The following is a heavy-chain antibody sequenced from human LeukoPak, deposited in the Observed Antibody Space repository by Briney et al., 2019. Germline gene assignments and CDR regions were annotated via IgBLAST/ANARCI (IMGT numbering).Heavy chain of an antibody. Sequence: PGGSLRRSGAASGFTGSTIYRNWVRQAPGKGLKGGSDLYSGGNTYYADSVKGRFTISRDNSKNTLFLQMNSLRAEDSAVYCCARGGFYSDSGAYYYPFDYWGQGTLVTVSS. CDR3: ARGGFYSDSGAYYYPFDY. CDR2: LYSGGNT. D-gene: IGHD3-22*01. V-gene: IGHV3-53*01. CDR1: GFTGSTIY. J-gene: IGHJ4*02.